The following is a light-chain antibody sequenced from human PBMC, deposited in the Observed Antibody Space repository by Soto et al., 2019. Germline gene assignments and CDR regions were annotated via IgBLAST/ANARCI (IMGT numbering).Light chain of an antibody. Sequence: EIVLTQSPATLSLSPGERATLSCRASQSVSSYLAWYQQKPGRAPRLLIYDASDRATGIPARFSGSGSGTDFTLNISSLEPEDFAVYYCQQRSNWPRTFGQGTKVEIK. CDR2: DAS. J-gene: IGKJ1*01. CDR3: QQRSNWPRT. CDR1: QSVSSY. V-gene: IGKV3-11*01.